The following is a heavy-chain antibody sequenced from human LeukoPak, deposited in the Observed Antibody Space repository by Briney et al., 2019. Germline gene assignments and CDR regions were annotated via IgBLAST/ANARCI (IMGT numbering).Heavy chain of an antibody. CDR3: AKKAHYDAYAKYFDY. V-gene: IGHV3-23*01. CDR2: LSDSGVYT. J-gene: IGHJ4*02. D-gene: IGHD4-17*01. Sequence: TGGSLRLSCAASGFTFSSYEMNWVRQAPGKGLEWVSILSDSGVYTYYADSVKGRFTISRDNSNNMLYLQMNSLRAEDTAVYYCAKKAHYDAYAKYFDYWGQGALVTVSS. CDR1: GFTFSSYE.